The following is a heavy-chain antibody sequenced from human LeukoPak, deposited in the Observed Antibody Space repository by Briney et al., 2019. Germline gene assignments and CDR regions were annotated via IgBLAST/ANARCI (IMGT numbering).Heavy chain of an antibody. CDR3: ARDLLKEFCSGTSCYASPDY. CDR2: INQDGSKK. CDR1: GLTFSDYY. Sequence: QAGGSLRLSCAASGLTFSDYYMTWIRQAPGKGLEWVANINQDGSKKYYVDSVKGRFTISRDNAKNSLYLQMNNLRAEDTAVYYCARDLLKEFCSGTSCYASPDYWGQGTLVTVSS. D-gene: IGHD2-2*01. V-gene: IGHV3-7*01. J-gene: IGHJ4*02.